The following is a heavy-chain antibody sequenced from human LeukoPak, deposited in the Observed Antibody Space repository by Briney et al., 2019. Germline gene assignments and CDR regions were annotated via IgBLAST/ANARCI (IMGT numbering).Heavy chain of an antibody. CDR2: IYYSGST. D-gene: IGHD6-6*01. CDR1: GGSISSYY. J-gene: IGHJ4*02. Sequence: SETLSLTCTVSGGSISSYYWSWIRQPPGKGLEWIGYIYYSGSTNYNPSLKSRVTISVDTSKNQFSLKLSSVTAADTAVYYCASLSITARHFFDYWGQGTLVTVSS. V-gene: IGHV4-59*08. CDR3: ASLSITARHFFDY.